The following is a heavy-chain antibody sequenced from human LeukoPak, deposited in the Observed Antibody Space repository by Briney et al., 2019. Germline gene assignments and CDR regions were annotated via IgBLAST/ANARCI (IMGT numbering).Heavy chain of an antibody. Sequence: GGSLRLSCEASGLSLSNYPMHWVRQAPGKGLEWVAFIWAAGNDDFYADSVKGRFTISRDNSKNMVYLQMNSLRAEDTALYYCVGDPPNSGYAFQVWGHGTVVTVSS. CDR3: VGDPPNSGYAFQV. CDR2: IWAAGNDD. V-gene: IGHV3-30*07. CDR1: GLSLSNYP. D-gene: IGHD3-22*01. J-gene: IGHJ3*01.